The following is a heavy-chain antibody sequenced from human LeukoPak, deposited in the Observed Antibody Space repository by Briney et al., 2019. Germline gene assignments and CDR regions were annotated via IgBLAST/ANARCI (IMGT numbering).Heavy chain of an antibody. V-gene: IGHV1-24*01. Sequence: ASMKVSCKVSGYTLTELSMHWVRQAPGKGLAWMGGFDPEDGETIYAQKFQGRVTMTEDTSTDTAYMELSSPRSEDTAVYYCATDGGRITMVRGVRAYYYYGMDVWGQGTTVTVSS. CDR3: ATDGGRITMVRGVRAYYYYGMDV. D-gene: IGHD3-10*01. J-gene: IGHJ6*02. CDR2: FDPEDGET. CDR1: GYTLTELS.